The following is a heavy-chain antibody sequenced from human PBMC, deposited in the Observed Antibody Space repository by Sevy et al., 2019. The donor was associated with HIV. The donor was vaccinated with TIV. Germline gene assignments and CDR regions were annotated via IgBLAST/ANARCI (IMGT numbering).Heavy chain of an antibody. Sequence: GGSLRLSCVASGFTVRSYWMSWVRQAPGKGLEWVANIKLDGSEQYYVDSVKGRFTISRDNAKNSLYLQMNSLRAEDTAVYYCARDCSSTSCLWGMDVWGQGTTVTVSS. CDR2: IKLDGSEQ. J-gene: IGHJ6*02. CDR3: ARDCSSTSCLWGMDV. D-gene: IGHD2-2*01. CDR1: GFTVRSYW. V-gene: IGHV3-7*03.